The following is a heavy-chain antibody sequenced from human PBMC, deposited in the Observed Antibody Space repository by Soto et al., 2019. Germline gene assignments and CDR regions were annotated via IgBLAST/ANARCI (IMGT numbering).Heavy chain of an antibody. CDR3: TLASRTGPSAD. Sequence: SETLPLTCAFSVGSITSGVYYWSWIRQHPGKGLEWIGYIYYSGSTYYDPSLKSRVTISIDTSKNQLSLKLDSVTAADTAVYFCTLASRTGPSADWGKGTLVTVS. J-gene: IGHJ4*02. CDR2: IYYSGST. V-gene: IGHV4-31*11. CDR1: VGSITSGVYY. D-gene: IGHD3-9*01.